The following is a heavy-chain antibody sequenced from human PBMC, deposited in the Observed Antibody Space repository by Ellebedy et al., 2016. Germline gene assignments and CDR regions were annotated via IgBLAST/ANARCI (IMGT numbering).Heavy chain of an antibody. V-gene: IGHV3-30-3*01. CDR2: ISYDGSNK. CDR3: ARGDYGDYDGDY. Sequence: GGSLRLSXAASGFTFSSYAMHWVRQAPGKGLEWVAVISYDGSNKYYADSVKGRFTISRDNSKNTLYLQMNSLRAEDTAVYYCARGDYGDYDGDYWGQGTLVTVSS. J-gene: IGHJ4*02. D-gene: IGHD4-17*01. CDR1: GFTFSSYA.